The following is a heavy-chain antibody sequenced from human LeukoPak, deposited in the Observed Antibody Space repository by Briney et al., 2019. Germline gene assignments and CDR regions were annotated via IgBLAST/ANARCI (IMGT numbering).Heavy chain of an antibody. D-gene: IGHD5-18*01. Sequence: GGSLRLSCAASGFTFSSYWMRWVRQAPGKGLEWVANIKQDGSEKYYVDSVKGRFTISRDNAKNSLYLQMNSLRAEDTAVYYCARGGYSRAFDYWGQGTLVTVSS. V-gene: IGHV3-7*01. CDR1: GFTFSSYW. J-gene: IGHJ4*02. CDR2: IKQDGSEK. CDR3: ARGGYSRAFDY.